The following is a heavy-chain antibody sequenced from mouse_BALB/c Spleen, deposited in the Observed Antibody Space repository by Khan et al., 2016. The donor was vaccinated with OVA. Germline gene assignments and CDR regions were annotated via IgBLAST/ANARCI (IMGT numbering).Heavy chain of an antibody. V-gene: IGHV5-6*01. Sequence: VQLKESGGDLVKPGGSLKLSCAASGFTFSSYSMSWVRQTPDKRLEWVATISSDGDYTYYPDIVKGRVTISRDNATNTLYLQMSSLKSEDTAMYYCASHLTGSFAYWGQGTLVTVSA. J-gene: IGHJ3*01. D-gene: IGHD4-1*01. CDR1: GFTFSSYS. CDR3: ASHLTGSFAY. CDR2: ISSDGDYT.